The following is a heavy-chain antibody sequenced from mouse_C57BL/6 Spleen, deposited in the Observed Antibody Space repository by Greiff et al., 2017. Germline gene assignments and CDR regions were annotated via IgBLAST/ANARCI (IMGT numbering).Heavy chain of an antibody. Sequence: QVQLQQSGPGLVQPSQSLSITCTVSGFSLTSYGVNWVRQSPGKGLEWLGVIWSGGSTDYNAAFISRLSISKDNSKSQVFFKMNSLQADDTAIYYCARNSFYYYGSSYWYFDVWGTGTTVTVSS. CDR3: ARNSFYYYGSSYWYFDV. D-gene: IGHD1-1*01. CDR1: GFSLTSYG. J-gene: IGHJ1*03. V-gene: IGHV2-2*01. CDR2: IWSGGST.